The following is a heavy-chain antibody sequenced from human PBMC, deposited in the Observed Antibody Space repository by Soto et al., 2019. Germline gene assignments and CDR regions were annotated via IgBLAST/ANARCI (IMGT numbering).Heavy chain of an antibody. CDR1: GGSISSYY. V-gene: IGHV4-59*01. Sequence: QVQLQESGPGLVKPSETLSLTCTVSGGSISSYYWSWIRQPPGKGLEWIGYIYYSGDTNYNPSLKIRVPISVDTSKNQCYLSLSSLTAADTAVYYCARDTRYGVLDYWGQGTLVTVSS. D-gene: IGHD4-17*01. CDR2: IYYSGDT. CDR3: ARDTRYGVLDY. J-gene: IGHJ4*02.